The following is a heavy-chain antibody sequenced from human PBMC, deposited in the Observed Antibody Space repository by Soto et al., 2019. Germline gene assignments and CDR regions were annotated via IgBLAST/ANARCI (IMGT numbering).Heavy chain of an antibody. CDR1: GYTFTSYA. J-gene: IGHJ4*02. V-gene: IGHV5-51*01. CDR2: IHPGDSDT. Sequence: KVSCKASGYTFTSYAMHWVRQMPGKGLEWMAIIHPGDSDTRYSPSFQGQVTISADKSISTAYLQWSSLKASDTAMYYCASYTGGTISNWGQGTLVTVSS. CDR3: ASYTGGTISN. D-gene: IGHD3-3*02.